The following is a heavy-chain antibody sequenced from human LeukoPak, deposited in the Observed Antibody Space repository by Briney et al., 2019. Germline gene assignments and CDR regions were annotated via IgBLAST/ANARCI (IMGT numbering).Heavy chain of an antibody. CDR1: GFTFSSYD. CDR3: ARGKYYDFWSGYFTPDYYYMDV. V-gene: IGHV3-13*01. D-gene: IGHD3-3*01. J-gene: IGHJ6*03. CDR2: IGTAGDT. Sequence: GGSLRLSCAASGFTFSSYDMHWVRQATGKGLEWVSAIGTAGDTYYPGSVKGRFTISRENAKNSLYLQMSSLRVGDTAVYYCARGKYYDFWSGYFTPDYYYMDVWGKGTTVTVSS.